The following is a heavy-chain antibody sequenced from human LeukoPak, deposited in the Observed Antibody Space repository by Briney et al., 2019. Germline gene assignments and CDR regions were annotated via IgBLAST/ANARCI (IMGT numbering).Heavy chain of an antibody. J-gene: IGHJ6*04. CDR2: ISSSGNTM. CDR3: AKDQITMVRGVV. V-gene: IGHV3-48*03. D-gene: IGHD3-10*01. CDR1: GFTFSTYE. Sequence: GGSLRLSCAASGFTFSTYEMNWVRQAPGKGLEWISYISSSGNTMYYADSVKGRFTISRDNSKNTLYLQMNSLRAEDTAVYYCAKDQITMVRGVVWGKGTTVTISP.